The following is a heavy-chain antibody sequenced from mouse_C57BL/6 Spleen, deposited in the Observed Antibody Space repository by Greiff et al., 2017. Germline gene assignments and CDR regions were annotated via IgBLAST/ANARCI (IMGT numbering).Heavy chain of an antibody. CDR2: IYPSDSET. J-gene: IGHJ4*01. CDR3: ARKGGSTYYYSRDY. CDR1: GYTFTSYW. V-gene: IGHV1-61*01. Sequence: QVQLQQPGAELVRPGSSVKLSCKASGYTFTSYWMDWVKQRPGQGLEWIGNIYPSDSETHYNQKFKDKATLTVDKSSSTAYMQLSSLTSEDSAVYYCARKGGSTYYYSRDYGGQGPSVTVSS. D-gene: IGHD1-1*01.